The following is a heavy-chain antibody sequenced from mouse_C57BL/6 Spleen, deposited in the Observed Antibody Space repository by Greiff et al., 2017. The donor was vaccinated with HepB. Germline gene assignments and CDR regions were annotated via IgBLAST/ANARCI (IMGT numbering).Heavy chain of an antibody. CDR1: GYTFTDYE. J-gene: IGHJ3*01. CDR3: TRLTGAGFAY. V-gene: IGHV1-15*01. CDR2: IDPETGGT. D-gene: IGHD4-1*01. Sequence: QVQLQQSGAELVRPGASVTLSCKASGYTFTDYEMHWVKQTPVHGLEWIGAIDPETGGTAYNQKFKGKAILTADKSSSTAYMELRSLTSEDSAVYYCTRLTGAGFAYWGKGTLVTVSA.